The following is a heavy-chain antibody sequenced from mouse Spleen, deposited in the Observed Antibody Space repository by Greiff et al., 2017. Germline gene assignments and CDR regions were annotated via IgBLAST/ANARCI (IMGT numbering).Heavy chain of an antibody. V-gene: IGHV5-15*01. CDR2: ISNLAYSI. J-gene: IGHJ1*01. CDR1: GFTFSDYG. Sequence: DVMLVESGGGLVKPGGSLKLSCAASGFTFSDYGMAWVRQAPGKGPEWVAFISNLAYSIYYADTVTGRFTISRENAKNTLYLEMSSLRSEDTAMYYCARQGVLHWYFDVWGAGTTVTVSS. D-gene: IGHD2-14*01. CDR3: ARQGVLHWYFDV.